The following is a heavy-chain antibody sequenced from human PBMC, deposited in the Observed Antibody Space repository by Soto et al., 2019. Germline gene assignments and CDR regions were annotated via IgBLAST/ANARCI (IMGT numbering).Heavy chain of an antibody. Sequence: SETLSLTCTVSGGSISGSSYYWGWIRQPPGKGLEWIGSIYYSGSTYYNPSLKSRVTISVDTSKNQFSLKLSSVTAADTAVYYCARWWSGSRQGFDPWGQGTLVTVS. J-gene: IGHJ5*02. D-gene: IGHD3-3*01. V-gene: IGHV4-39*07. CDR1: GGSISGSSYY. CDR3: ARWWSGSRQGFDP. CDR2: IYYSGST.